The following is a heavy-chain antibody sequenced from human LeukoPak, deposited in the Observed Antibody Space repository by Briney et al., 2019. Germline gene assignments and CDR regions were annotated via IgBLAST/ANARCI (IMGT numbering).Heavy chain of an antibody. D-gene: IGHD1-20*01. V-gene: IGHV4-34*01. Sequence: SETLSLTCAVDGGSFSGYYWSWFRQPPGKGLEWIGEIHYTGATNYSPPLKGRVTISPGTSNNQVSLRMKSVTAADTAVYYCARGITVVYYFDLWGRGTLVTVSS. CDR1: GGSFSGYY. J-gene: IGHJ2*01. CDR3: ARGITVVYYFDL. CDR2: IHYTGAT.